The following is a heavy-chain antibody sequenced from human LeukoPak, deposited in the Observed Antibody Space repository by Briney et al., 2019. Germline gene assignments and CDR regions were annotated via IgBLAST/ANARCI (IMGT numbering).Heavy chain of an antibody. CDR2: ISGSGGST. J-gene: IGHJ4*02. CDR3: AKCPNHYGSGSYYSTDY. D-gene: IGHD3-10*01. CDR1: GGSISSSSYY. V-gene: IGHV3-23*01. Sequence: ETLSLTCTVSGGSISSSSYYWGWIRQPPGKGLEWVSAISGSGGSTYYADSVKGRFTISRDNSKNTLYLQMNSLRAEDTAVYYCAKCPNHYGSGSYYSTDYWGQGTLVTVSS.